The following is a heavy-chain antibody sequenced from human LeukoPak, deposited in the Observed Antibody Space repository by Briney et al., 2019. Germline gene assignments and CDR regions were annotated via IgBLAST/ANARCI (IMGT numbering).Heavy chain of an antibody. CDR1: GLTFSSYW. V-gene: IGHV3-7*01. J-gene: IGHJ5*02. CDR2: IKQDGSEK. CDR3: ARVQYQYYYDP. D-gene: IGHD3-10*01. Sequence: PGESLRLSCAVSGLTFSSYWRSWIRQAPGKGLEWVANIKQDGSEKYYVDSVKGRFTISRDNAKNSLYLQMNRLRAEDTAVYYCARVQYQYYYDPWGQGTLVTVSS.